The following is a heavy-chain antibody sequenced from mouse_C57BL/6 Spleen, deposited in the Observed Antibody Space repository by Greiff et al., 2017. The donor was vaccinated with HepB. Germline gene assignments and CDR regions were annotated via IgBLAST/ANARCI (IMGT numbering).Heavy chain of an antibody. Sequence: VHVKQSGAELVKPGASVKLSCTASGFNIKDYYMHWVKQRTEQGLEWIGRIDPEDGETKYAPKFQGKATITADTSSNTAYLQLSSLTSEDTAVYYCARYNGSPPWFAYWGQGTLVTVSA. CDR1: GFNIKDYY. CDR3: ARYNGSPPWFAY. D-gene: IGHD1-1*01. V-gene: IGHV14-2*01. J-gene: IGHJ3*01. CDR2: IDPEDGET.